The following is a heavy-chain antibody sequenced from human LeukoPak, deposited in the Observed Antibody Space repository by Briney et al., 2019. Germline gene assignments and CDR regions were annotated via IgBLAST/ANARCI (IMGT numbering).Heavy chain of an antibody. J-gene: IGHJ5*02. CDR2: ISAYNGNT. CDR1: GYTFTSYG. Sequence: GASVKVSCKASGYTFTSYGISWVRQAPGQGLEWMGWISAYNGNTNYAQKLQGRVTMTTDTSTSTAYMELRSLRSDDTAVYYCARESSDPGVHSSSWYGGGDWFDPWGQGTLVTVSS. V-gene: IGHV1-18*01. D-gene: IGHD6-13*01. CDR3: ARESSDPGVHSSSWYGGGDWFDP.